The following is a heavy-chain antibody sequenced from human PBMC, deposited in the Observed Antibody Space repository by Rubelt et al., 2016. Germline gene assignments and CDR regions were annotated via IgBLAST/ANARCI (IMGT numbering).Heavy chain of an antibody. Sequence: QVQLGQSEAEVKKPGASVKVSCKASGYTFTYCSLHWLQQAPGQGLERMRWITLYNGNTNYAKKFQGRVPITRDVSLRTAYIELSSLRSEDSAVYYWARSASIAGDWGQGTLVTVSS. CDR2: ITLYNGNT. D-gene: IGHD6-6*01. CDR1: GYTFTYCS. CDR3: ARSASIAGD. J-gene: IGHJ4*02. V-gene: IGHV1-68*02.